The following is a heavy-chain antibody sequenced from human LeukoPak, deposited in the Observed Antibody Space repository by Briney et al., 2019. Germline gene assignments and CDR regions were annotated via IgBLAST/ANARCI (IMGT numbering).Heavy chain of an antibody. V-gene: IGHV1-69*13. J-gene: IGHJ4*02. CDR1: GGTFSSYA. CDR2: IIPIFGTA. D-gene: IGHD5-24*01. Sequence: ASVQVSCKASGGTFSSYAISWVRQAPGQGLEWMGGIIPIFGTANYAQKFQGRVTVTADESTSTAYMELSSLRSEDTAVYYCAGGYNQIDYWGQGTLVTVSS. CDR3: AGGYNQIDY.